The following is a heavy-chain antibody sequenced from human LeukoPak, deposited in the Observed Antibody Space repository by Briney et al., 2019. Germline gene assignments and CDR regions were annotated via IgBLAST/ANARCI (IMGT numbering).Heavy chain of an antibody. CDR2: INPSGGST. CDR1: GYTFTSYH. J-gene: IGHJ5*02. D-gene: IGHD3-9*01. CDR3: AREYYDILTGYYGGTWFDP. Sequence: ASVKVSCKASGYTFTSYHMHWVRQAPGQGLEWMGIINPSGGSTNYAQKFQGRVTITADESTSTAYMELSSLRSEDTAVYYCAREYYDILTGYYGGTWFDPWGQGTLVTVSS. V-gene: IGHV1-46*01.